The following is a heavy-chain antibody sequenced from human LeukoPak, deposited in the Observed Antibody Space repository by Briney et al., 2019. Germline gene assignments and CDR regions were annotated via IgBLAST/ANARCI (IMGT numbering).Heavy chain of an antibody. V-gene: IGHV4-34*01. CDR3: ARDYNTGMATVVTPRHVGRSFDY. CDR2: INHSGST. Sequence: SETLSLTCAVYGGSFSGYYWSWIRQPPGKGLEWIGEINHSGSTNYNPSLKSRVTISVDTSKNQFSLKLSSVTAEDTAVYYCARDYNTGMATVVTPRHVGRSFDYWGQGTLVTVSS. CDR1: GGSFSGYY. J-gene: IGHJ4*02. D-gene: IGHD4-23*01.